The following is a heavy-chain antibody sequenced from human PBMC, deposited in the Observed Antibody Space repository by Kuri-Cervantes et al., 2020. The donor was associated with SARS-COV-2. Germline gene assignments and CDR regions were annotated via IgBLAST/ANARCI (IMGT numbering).Heavy chain of an antibody. D-gene: IGHD4-17*01. V-gene: IGHV4-34*01. CDR3: ARGYDYGDYGLWFDP. Sequence: SQTLSLTCAVYGGSFSGYYWSWIRQPPGKGLEWIGEINHSGSTNYNPSLKSRVTISVDTSKNQFSLKLSSVTAADTAVYYCARGYDYGDYGLWFDPWGQGTLVTVSS. CDR2: INHSGST. CDR1: GGSFSGYY. J-gene: IGHJ5*02.